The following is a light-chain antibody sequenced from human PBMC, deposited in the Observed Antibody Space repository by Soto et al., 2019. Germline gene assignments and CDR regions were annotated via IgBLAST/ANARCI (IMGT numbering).Light chain of an antibody. Sequence: QSAPTQPASVSGSPGQSITVSCTGTSNDVGAYNYVSWYQQHPGTAPKLMIYDVSNRPSGVSNRFSGSKSGNTASLTISGLQAEDEADYYCTSYTSSRTYVFGTGTKLTVL. CDR3: TSYTSSRTYV. J-gene: IGLJ1*01. CDR1: SNDVGAYNY. V-gene: IGLV2-14*03. CDR2: DVS.